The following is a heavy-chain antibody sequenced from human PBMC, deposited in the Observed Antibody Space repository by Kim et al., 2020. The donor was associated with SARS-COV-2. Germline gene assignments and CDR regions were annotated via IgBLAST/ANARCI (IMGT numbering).Heavy chain of an antibody. Sequence: GGSLRLSCAASGFTFDDYTMHWVRQAPGKGLEWVSLISWDGGSTYYADSVKGRFTISRDNSKNSLYLQMNSLRTEDTALYYCAKESSGWSPSAAFEIWGQREIVTLSP. D-gene: IGHD6-19*01. J-gene: IGHJ3*02. CDR2: ISWDGGST. V-gene: IGHV3-43*01. CDR1: GFTFDDYT. CDR3: AKESSGWSPSAAFEI.